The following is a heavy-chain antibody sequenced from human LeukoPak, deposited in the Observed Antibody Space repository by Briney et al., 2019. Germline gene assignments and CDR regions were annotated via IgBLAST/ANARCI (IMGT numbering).Heavy chain of an antibody. Sequence: SETLSLTCTVSGGSISSSSYYWGWIRQPPGKGLEWIGSIYYSGSTYYNPSLKSRVTISVDTSKNQFSLKLSSVTAADTAVYYCARDRKTWDAFDIWGHGTMVTVSS. J-gene: IGHJ3*02. CDR1: GGSISSSSYY. V-gene: IGHV4-39*07. CDR3: ARDRKTWDAFDI. D-gene: IGHD1-14*01. CDR2: IYYSGST.